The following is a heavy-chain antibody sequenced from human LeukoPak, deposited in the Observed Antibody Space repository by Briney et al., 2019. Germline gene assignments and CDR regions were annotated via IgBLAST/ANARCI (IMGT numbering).Heavy chain of an antibody. CDR1: GGTFSSYA. V-gene: IGHV1-69*05. CDR3: ARPLRFLEWLPLDY. D-gene: IGHD3-3*01. Sequence: SAKVSCKASGGTFSSYAISWVRQAPGQGLEWMGGIIPIFGTANYAQKFQGRVTITTDESTSTAYMELSSLRSEDTAVYYCARPLRFLEWLPLDYWGQGTLVTVSS. J-gene: IGHJ4*02. CDR2: IIPIFGTA.